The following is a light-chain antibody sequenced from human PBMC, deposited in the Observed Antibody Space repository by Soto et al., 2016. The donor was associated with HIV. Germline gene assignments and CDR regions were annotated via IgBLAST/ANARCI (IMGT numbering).Light chain of an antibody. CDR3: QTWDNRAAV. CDR1: NLKDKY. V-gene: IGLV3-1*01. J-gene: IGLJ1*01. CDR2: QDT. Sequence: SYELTQSPSVSLSPGQTAIITCSGYNLKDKYVSWLQQRPGQSPILVIPQDTLRPSGIPERFSGSNSGNTATLTITGIQPLDEADYFCQTWDNRAAVFGTGTKVTVL.